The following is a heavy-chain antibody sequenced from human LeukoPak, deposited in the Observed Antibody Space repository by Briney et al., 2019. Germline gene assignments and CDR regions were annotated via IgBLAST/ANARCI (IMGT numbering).Heavy chain of an antibody. D-gene: IGHD3-22*01. CDR3: ARTSSYYDGSGPLYY. Sequence: GRSLRLSCAASGFTFSSYAMHWVRQAPGKGLEWVAVISYDGSNKYYADSVKGRFTISRDNSKNTLYLQMNSLRAEDTAVYYCARTSSYYDGSGPLYYWGQGTLVTVSS. CDR1: GFTFSSYA. V-gene: IGHV3-30-3*01. J-gene: IGHJ4*02. CDR2: ISYDGSNK.